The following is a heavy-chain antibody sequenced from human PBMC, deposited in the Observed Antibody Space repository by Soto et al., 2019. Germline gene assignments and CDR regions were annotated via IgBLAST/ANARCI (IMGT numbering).Heavy chain of an antibody. CDR3: ARDPPLSSIVVVGVDDF. CDR1: GFSFSSYN. D-gene: IGHD2-15*01. J-gene: IGHJ4*02. V-gene: IGHV3-21*02. Sequence: EVQLVESGGGLVKPGGSLRLSCAASGFSFSSYNMNWVRQAPGKGLEWVSSISSLSTYTHYADSVKGRFTISRDNDKNSLYLQMDSLSVEDTAVYYCARDPPLSSIVVVGVDDFWGQGTLVTVSS. CDR2: ISSLSTYT.